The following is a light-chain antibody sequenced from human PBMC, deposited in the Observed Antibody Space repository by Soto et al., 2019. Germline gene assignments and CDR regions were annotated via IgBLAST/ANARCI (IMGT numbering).Light chain of an antibody. Sequence: QSVLTQPPSVSGAPGQMVTISCTGSSSNIGAGYDVHWYQQLPGTAPKFLIYGNSNRPSGVPDRFSGSKSGTSASLAITGLQAEDEADDYCQSYDSSLSGSVFGGGTKLTVL. J-gene: IGLJ2*01. CDR3: QSYDSSLSGSV. V-gene: IGLV1-40*01. CDR2: GNS. CDR1: SSNIGAGYD.